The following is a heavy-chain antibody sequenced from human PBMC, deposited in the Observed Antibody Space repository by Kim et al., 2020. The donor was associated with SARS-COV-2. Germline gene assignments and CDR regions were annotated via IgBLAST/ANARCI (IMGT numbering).Heavy chain of an antibody. CDR3: AKAPSRFSSGWYNGFDY. J-gene: IGHJ4*02. CDR2: ISWNSGSM. D-gene: IGHD6-19*01. Sequence: GGSLRLSCAASGLNIDDYAMHWVRQAPGKGLEWVSGISWNSGSMGYTGSVKGRFTISRDNAKNSLYLQMDSLTIEDTAFYYCAKAPSRFSSGWYNGFDYWGQGTPVTVSS. CDR1: GLNIDDYA. V-gene: IGHV3-9*01.